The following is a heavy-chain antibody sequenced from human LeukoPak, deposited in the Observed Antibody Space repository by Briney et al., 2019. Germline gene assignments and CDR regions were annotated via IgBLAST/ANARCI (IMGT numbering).Heavy chain of an antibody. CDR3: AKGRYYSSTSCLMGYHWGAFDI. J-gene: IGHJ3*02. D-gene: IGHD2-2*01. CDR1: GFPLDDYV. Sequence: GGSLRLFCAACGFPLDDYVMLWVRQAPGKGLEGVSGVRLFCCSIRYADSVKGRCTISRGNAKNSLYLEMNSRRAEDTALYYSAKGRYYSSTSCLMGYHWGAFDIWGQGAMVTVSS. CDR2: VRLFCCSI. V-gene: IGHV3-9*01.